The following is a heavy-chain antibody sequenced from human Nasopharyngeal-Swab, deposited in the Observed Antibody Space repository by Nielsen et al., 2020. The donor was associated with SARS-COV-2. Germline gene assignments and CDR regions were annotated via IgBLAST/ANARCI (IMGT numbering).Heavy chain of an antibody. CDR1: DGSISSGGYY. V-gene: IGHV4-31*03. CDR2: IYYSGST. CDR3: ARRFTDTIFGANNYYFDY. D-gene: IGHD3-3*01. J-gene: IGHJ4*02. Sequence: SETLSLTCTVSDGSISSGGYYWSWIRQHPGKGLEWIGYIYYSGSTYYNPSLKSRVTISVDTSKNQFSLKLSSVTAADTAVYYCARRFTDTIFGANNYYFDYWGQGTLVTVPS.